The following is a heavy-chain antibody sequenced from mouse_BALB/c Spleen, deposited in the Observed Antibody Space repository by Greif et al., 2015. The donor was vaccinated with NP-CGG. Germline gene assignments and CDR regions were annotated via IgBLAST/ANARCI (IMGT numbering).Heavy chain of an antibody. V-gene: IGHV1S130*01. CDR3: ARLTGTDAMDY. CDR2: IHPNSGNT. Sequence: QVQLKESGSVLVRPGASVKLSCKASGYTFTSSWMHWAKQRPGQGLEWIGEIHPNSGNTNYNEKFKGKATLTVDTSSSTAYVDLSSLTSEDSAVYYCARLTGTDAMDYWGQGTSVTVSS. CDR1: GYTFTSSW. J-gene: IGHJ4*01. D-gene: IGHD4-1*01.